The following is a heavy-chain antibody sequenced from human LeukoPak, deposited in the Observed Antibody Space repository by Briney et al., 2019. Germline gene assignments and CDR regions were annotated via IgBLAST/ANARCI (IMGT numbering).Heavy chain of an antibody. Sequence: SMKVSCKASGGTFSSYAISWVRQAPGQGLEWMGGIIPIFGTANYAQKFQGRVTITADESTSTAYMELSSLRSEDTAVYYCARDSRDYGSGSSQYYFDYWGQGTLVTVSS. CDR1: GGTFSSYA. CDR2: IIPIFGTA. V-gene: IGHV1-69*13. CDR3: ARDSRDYGSGSSQYYFDY. D-gene: IGHD3-10*01. J-gene: IGHJ4*02.